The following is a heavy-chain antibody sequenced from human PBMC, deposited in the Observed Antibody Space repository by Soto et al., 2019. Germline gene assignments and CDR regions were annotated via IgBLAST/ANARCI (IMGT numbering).Heavy chain of an antibody. J-gene: IGHJ4*02. V-gene: IGHV1-18*01. CDR3: ARDLDASGSDFTNY. CDR2: ISPHKGDT. CDR1: GYTFSSIG. Sequence: ASVKVSCKTSGYTFSSIGISWVRQAPGQGLEWMGWISPHKGDTYYAQRLQGRVTMTTDTSTSTAYMELRSLRSDDTAVYFCARDLDASGSDFTNYWGQGTVVTVSS. D-gene: IGHD3-10*01.